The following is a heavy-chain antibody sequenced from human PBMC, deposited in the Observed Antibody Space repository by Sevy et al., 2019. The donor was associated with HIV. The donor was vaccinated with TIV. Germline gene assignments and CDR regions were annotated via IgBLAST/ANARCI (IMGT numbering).Heavy chain of an antibody. CDR3: ARREMATITEFDY. CDR2: IYPGDSDT. J-gene: IGHJ4*02. V-gene: IGHV5-51*01. Sequence: GGSLKISCKGSGYSFTSYWIGWVRQMPGKGLEWMGIIYPGDSDTRYSPSFQGQVTISADKSISTAYLQWSSLKASDTAMYYCARREMATITEFDYWGQGTLVTVSS. CDR1: GYSFTSYW. D-gene: IGHD5-12*01.